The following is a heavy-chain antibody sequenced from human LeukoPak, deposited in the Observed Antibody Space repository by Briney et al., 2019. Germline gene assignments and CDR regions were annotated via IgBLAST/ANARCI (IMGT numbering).Heavy chain of an antibody. Sequence: SETLSLTCTVSGGSISSYCWSWIRQPPGKGLEWVGYIYYSGSTNYNPSLKSRVTISVDTSKNQFSLKLSSVTAADTAVYYCARHFPSSKGYCSSTSCYKGYDYWGQGTLVTVSS. CDR1: GGSISSYC. CDR2: IYYSGST. D-gene: IGHD2-2*02. CDR3: ARHFPSSKGYCSSTSCYKGYDY. J-gene: IGHJ4*02. V-gene: IGHV4-59*08.